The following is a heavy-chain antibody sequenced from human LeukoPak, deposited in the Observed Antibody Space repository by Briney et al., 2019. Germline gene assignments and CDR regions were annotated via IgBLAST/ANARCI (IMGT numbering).Heavy chain of an antibody. V-gene: IGHV3-30*04. CDR1: GFTFSSYA. CDR2: ISYDGGNK. CDR3: ARAVATITNWFDP. J-gene: IGHJ5*02. Sequence: PGRSLRLSCAASGFTFSSYAMHWVRQAPGKGLEWVAVISYDGGNKYYADSVKGRFTISRDNSKNTLYLQMNSLRAEDTAVYYCARAVATITNWFDPWGQGTLVTVSS. D-gene: IGHD5-24*01.